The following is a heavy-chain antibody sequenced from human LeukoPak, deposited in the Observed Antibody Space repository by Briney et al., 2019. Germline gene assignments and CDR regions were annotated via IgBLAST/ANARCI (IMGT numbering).Heavy chain of an antibody. V-gene: IGHV4-59*08. Sequence: SETLSLTCTVSGGSISPYYWSWIRQPPGKGLEWIGYIYHRGSTNYNPSLKSRVTISIDTSKNQFSLKVSSVTAADTAVYYCVRHCYASGSDPLCYFDYWGQGTLVTVSS. CDR2: IYHRGST. CDR3: VRHCYASGSDPLCYFDY. J-gene: IGHJ4*02. D-gene: IGHD3-10*01. CDR1: GGSISPYY.